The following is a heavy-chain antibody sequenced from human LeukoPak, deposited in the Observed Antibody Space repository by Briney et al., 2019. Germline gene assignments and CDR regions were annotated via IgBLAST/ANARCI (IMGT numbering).Heavy chain of an antibody. D-gene: IGHD3-10*01. J-gene: IGHJ4*02. Sequence: SVKVSCRASGGTFSSYAISWVRQAPGQGLEWMGGIIPIFGTANYAQKFQGRVTITADESTSTAYMELSSLRSEDTAVYYCATVGMVRGVTPYYFDYWGQGTLVTVSS. CDR1: GGTFSSYA. CDR2: IIPIFGTA. CDR3: ATVGMVRGVTPYYFDY. V-gene: IGHV1-69*01.